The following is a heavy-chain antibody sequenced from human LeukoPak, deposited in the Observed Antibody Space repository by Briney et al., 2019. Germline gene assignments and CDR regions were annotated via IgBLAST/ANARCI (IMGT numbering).Heavy chain of an antibody. J-gene: IGHJ6*02. CDR3: AREEPRAGLYGMDV. Sequence: GGSLRLSCAASGFTVSSNYMSWVRQAPGKGLEWVSVIYSGGSTYYADSVKGRFTISRDNSKNTLYLQMNTLRAEDTAVYYWAREEPRAGLYGMDVWGQGTTVTVSS. D-gene: IGHD1-14*01. CDR2: IYSGGST. CDR1: GFTVSSNY. V-gene: IGHV3-53*05.